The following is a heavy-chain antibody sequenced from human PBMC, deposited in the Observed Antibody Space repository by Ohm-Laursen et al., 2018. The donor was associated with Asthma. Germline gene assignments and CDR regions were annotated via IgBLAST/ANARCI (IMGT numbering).Heavy chain of an antibody. CDR3: ARGLYGFPYYYYGMDV. CDR1: GFTFSSYA. CDR2: ISGSGGST. Sequence: SLRLSCAASGFTFSSYAMSWVRQAPGKGLEWVSAISGSGGSTYYADSVKGRFTISRDNSKNTLYLQMNSLRAEDTAVYYCARGLYGFPYYYYGMDVWGQGTTVTVSS. V-gene: IGHV3-23*01. D-gene: IGHD3-10*01. J-gene: IGHJ6*02.